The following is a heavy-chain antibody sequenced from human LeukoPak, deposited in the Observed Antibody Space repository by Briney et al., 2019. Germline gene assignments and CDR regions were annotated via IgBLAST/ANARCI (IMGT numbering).Heavy chain of an antibody. D-gene: IGHD2-15*01. CDR3: ARSYCSGGSCYSNYYYMDV. J-gene: IGHJ6*03. Sequence: PSETLSLTCIVSGGSISSYYWSWIRQPPGKGLEWIGYIYTSGSTNYNPSLKSRVTISVDTSKNQFSLKLNSVTAADTAVYYCARSYCSGGSCYSNYYYMDVWGKGTTVTVSS. CDR2: IYTSGST. V-gene: IGHV4-4*09. CDR1: GGSISSYY.